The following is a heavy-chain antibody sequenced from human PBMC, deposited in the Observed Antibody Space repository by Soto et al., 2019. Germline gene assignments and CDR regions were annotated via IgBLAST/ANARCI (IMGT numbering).Heavy chain of an antibody. V-gene: IGHV3-23*01. D-gene: IGHD4-4*01. CDR3: AKNVAVTTYYYGMDV. Sequence: PGGSLRLSCAASGFTFSTYSMPWVRHAPGKGLVWVSGIRGSGSSTYYADSVKGRFTISRDNSRDTLYLQMNSLRAEDTAVYYCAKNVAVTTYYYGMDVWGQGTTGTVSS. J-gene: IGHJ6*02. CDR2: IRGSGSST. CDR1: GFTFSTYS.